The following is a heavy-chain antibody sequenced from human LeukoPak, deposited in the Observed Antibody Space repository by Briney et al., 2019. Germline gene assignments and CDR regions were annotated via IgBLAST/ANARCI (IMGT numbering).Heavy chain of an antibody. D-gene: IGHD3-22*01. J-gene: IGHJ4*02. CDR2: IKEDGSEK. Sequence: GGSLRLSCAASGFTFTSYWMTWVRQAPGKGLEWVANIKEDGSEKHYVDSVKGRFTISRDNAKNSLHLQMNSLRAEDTAVYYCAKDSSVYHYDSRSLDYWGLGTPVTVSS. CDR3: AKDSSVYHYDSRSLDY. V-gene: IGHV3-7*01. CDR1: GFTFTSYW.